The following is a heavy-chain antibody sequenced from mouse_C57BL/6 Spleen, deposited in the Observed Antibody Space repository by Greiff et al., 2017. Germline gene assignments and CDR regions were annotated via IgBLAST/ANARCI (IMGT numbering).Heavy chain of an antibody. CDR2: INSDGGST. D-gene: IGHD1-1*01. J-gene: IGHJ2*01. CDR1: EYEFPSHD. CDR3: ARSDFYGHFDY. Sequence: EVKVEESGGGLVQPGESLKLSCESNEYEFPSHDMSWVRKTPEKRLELVAAINSDGGSTYYPDTMERRFIISRDNTKKTLYLQMSSLRSEDTALYYCARSDFYGHFDYWGQGTTLTVSS. V-gene: IGHV5-2*03.